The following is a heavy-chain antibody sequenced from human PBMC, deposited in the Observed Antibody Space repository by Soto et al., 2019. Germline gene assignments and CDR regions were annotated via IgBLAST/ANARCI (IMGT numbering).Heavy chain of an antibody. CDR2: INHSGST. CDR1: GGSFSGYY. J-gene: IGHJ4*02. V-gene: IGHV4-34*01. D-gene: IGHD3-10*01. CDR3: AGPVAGYGSGSYLGY. Sequence: SETLSLTCAVYGGSFSGYYWSWIRQPPGKGLEWMGEINHSGSTNYNPAPKSRVTISGYTSKNQFSLKLSCVTAADTAVYYCAGPVAGYGSGSYLGYWGQGTLVTVSS.